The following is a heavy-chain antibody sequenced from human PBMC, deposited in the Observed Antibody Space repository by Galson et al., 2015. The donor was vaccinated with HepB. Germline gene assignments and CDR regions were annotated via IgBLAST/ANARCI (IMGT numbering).Heavy chain of an antibody. CDR3: ARDGSGWFDY. Sequence: SVKVSCKASGGTFSSYAISWVRQAPGQGLEWMGGIIPILGIANYAQKFQGRVTITAGKSTSTAYMELSSLRSEDTAVYYCARDGSGWFDYWGQGTLVTASS. V-gene: IGHV1-69*10. J-gene: IGHJ4*02. D-gene: IGHD6-19*01. CDR1: GGTFSSYA. CDR2: IIPILGIA.